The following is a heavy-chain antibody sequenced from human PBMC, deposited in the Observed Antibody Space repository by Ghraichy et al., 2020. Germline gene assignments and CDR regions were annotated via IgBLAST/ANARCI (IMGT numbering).Heavy chain of an antibody. J-gene: IGHJ4*02. V-gene: IGHV1-69*13. Sequence: SVKVSCKASGGTFSSYAISWVRQAPGQGLEWMGGIIPIFGTANYAQKFQGRVTITADESTSTAYMELSSLRSEDTAVYYCASGAPGIVGATNVDYWGQGTLVTVSS. CDR1: GGTFSSYA. CDR3: ASGAPGIVGATNVDY. CDR2: IIPIFGTA. D-gene: IGHD1-26*01.